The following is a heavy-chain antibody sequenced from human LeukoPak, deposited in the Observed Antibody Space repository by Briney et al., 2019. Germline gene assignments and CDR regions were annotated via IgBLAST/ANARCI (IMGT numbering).Heavy chain of an antibody. CDR1: QYSITSYW. V-gene: IGHV5-51*01. J-gene: IGHJ6*03. D-gene: IGHD6-13*01. CDR3: ARHWAPGIAAAGRSYYYYMDV. Sequence: GVPLQIPSQGSQYSITSYWIGWVRPVAGKGLERMGIIYPGDSDTRYSPSFQGQVTISADKSISTAYLQWSSLKASDTAMYYCARHWAPGIAAAGRSYYYYMDVWGKGTTVTVSS. CDR2: IYPGDSDT.